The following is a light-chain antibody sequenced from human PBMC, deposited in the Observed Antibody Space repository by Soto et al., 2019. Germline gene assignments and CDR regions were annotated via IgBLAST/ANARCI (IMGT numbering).Light chain of an antibody. V-gene: IGKV1D-12*01. CDR3: QQYDSFPLT. J-gene: IGKJ4*02. CDR2: GAS. Sequence: DIQMTQSPSSVSASIGDTVTITCRASQCIRSLLAWYQQKPGKAPKLLFYGASTLESGVPSRFSGRGSGTEFTLTISSLQPDDFATYFGQQYDSFPLTFGGGTKVEIK. CDR1: QCIRSL.